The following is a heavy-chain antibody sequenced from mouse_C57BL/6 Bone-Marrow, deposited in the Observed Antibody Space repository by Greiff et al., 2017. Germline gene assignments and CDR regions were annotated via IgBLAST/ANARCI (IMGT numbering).Heavy chain of an antibody. D-gene: IGHD1-1*01. CDR3: AGPPLGSTVVAQSFYWYFDV. Sequence: QVQLQQSGAELARPGASVKLSCKASGYTFTSYGISWVKQRTGQGLEWIGEIYPRSGNTYYNEKFKGKATLTADKSSSTAYMELRSLTSEDSAFYCCAGPPLGSTVVAQSFYWYFDVWGTETTVTVSS. CDR1: GYTFTSYG. V-gene: IGHV1-81*01. CDR2: IYPRSGNT. J-gene: IGHJ1*03.